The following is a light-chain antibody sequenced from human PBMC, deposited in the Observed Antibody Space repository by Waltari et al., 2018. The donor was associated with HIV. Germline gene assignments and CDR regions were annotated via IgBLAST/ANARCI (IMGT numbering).Light chain of an antibody. V-gene: IGKV1-39*01. CDR2: ATH. CDR1: QTIRTY. CDR3: QQAYSVPYT. Sequence: DIQMTQSPSSLSASIGDRVTISCRASQTIRTYVNWYRQTPGKAPRLLIYATHNLQTGVPSRFRGSASDGDFSLTINGLQPEDFAIYYCQQAYSVPYTFGPGTTV. J-gene: IGKJ3*01.